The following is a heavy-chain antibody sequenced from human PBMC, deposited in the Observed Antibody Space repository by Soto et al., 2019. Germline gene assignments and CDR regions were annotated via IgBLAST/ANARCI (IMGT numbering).Heavy chain of an antibody. CDR1: GGTFSSYA. J-gene: IGHJ6*02. Sequence: SVKVSCKASGGTFSSYAISWVRQAPGQGLQWMGGIIPIFGTPNYAQKFQGRLTITADKSTSTVYMELSSLRSEDAAVYYCASAYYGTNPVYYYYGMDVWGQGTTVSVSS. CDR3: ASAYYGTNPVYYYYGMDV. D-gene: IGHD4-17*01. V-gene: IGHV1-69*06. CDR2: IIPIFGTP.